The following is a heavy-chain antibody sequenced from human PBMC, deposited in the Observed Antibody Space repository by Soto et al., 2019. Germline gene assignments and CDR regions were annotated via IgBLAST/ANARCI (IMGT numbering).Heavy chain of an antibody. J-gene: IGHJ4*02. D-gene: IGHD2-15*01. V-gene: IGHV4-59*08. CDR3: ARHISVSYCSGGSCYSGGDFDY. CDR2: THYTGNT. CDR1: GGSLSNYY. Sequence: SETLSLTCTVSGGSLSNYYWSWIRQPPGKGLEWIGYTHYTGNTNYNPSLKSRVTISVVTSKNQFSLTLTSVTAADTAVYFCARHISVSYCSGGSCYSGGDFDYWGQGTLVTVSS.